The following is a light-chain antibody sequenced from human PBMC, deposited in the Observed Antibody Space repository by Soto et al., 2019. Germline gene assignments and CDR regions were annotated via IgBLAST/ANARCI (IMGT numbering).Light chain of an antibody. CDR1: QSVASSF. CDR3: QQFATSPFT. Sequence: EIVLTESPGTLSLSPGERATLSCRASQSVASSFLAWYQQKPGQAPRLLIYGASSRATGIPDRFNGSGSGTDFTLTITRLEPEDFAVYYCQQFATSPFTFGPGTTVDVK. CDR2: GAS. V-gene: IGKV3-20*01. J-gene: IGKJ3*01.